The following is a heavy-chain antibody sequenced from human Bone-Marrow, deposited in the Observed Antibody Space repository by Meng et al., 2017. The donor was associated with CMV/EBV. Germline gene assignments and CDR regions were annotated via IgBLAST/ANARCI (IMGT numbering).Heavy chain of an antibody. V-gene: IGHV3-7*01. Sequence: GESLKISCAASGFTFSSYWMSWVRQAPGKGLEWVANIKQDGSGKYYVDSVKGRFTISRDNAKNSLYLQMNSLRAEDTAVYYCARDLWVLEDTAMVSNYYYYYGMDVWGQGTTVTVSS. CDR3: ARDLWVLEDTAMVSNYYYYYGMDV. J-gene: IGHJ6*02. CDR2: IKQDGSGK. CDR1: GFTFSSYW. D-gene: IGHD5-18*01.